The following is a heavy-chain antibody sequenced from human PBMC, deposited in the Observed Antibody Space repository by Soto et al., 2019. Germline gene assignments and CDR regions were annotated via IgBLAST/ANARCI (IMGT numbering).Heavy chain of an antibody. Sequence: SETLSLTCTVSGASISSSSYHWGWIRQPPGKGLEWIASIHYVGNTFYNPSLKGRVTISMDTSKNQFSLKLSSVTAADTAVYYCARAGKYDTSIAYYFDYWGQGTLVT. CDR2: IHYVGNT. CDR3: ARAGKYDTSIAYYFDY. D-gene: IGHD3-22*01. V-gene: IGHV4-39*07. CDR1: GASISSSSYH. J-gene: IGHJ4*02.